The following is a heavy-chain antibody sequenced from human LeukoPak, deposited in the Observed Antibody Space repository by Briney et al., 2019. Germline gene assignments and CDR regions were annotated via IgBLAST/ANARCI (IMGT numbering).Heavy chain of an antibody. V-gene: IGHV1-8*01. Sequence: ASVKVSCKASGYTFSSYDINWVRQATGQGLEWMGWMNPNSGNRGYAQKFQGRVTITRNTSISTAYMELSNLRSEDTAVYYCARGLKGLDYWGQGTLVTVSS. CDR1: GYTFSSYD. CDR2: MNPNSGNR. CDR3: ARGLKGLDY. J-gene: IGHJ4*02.